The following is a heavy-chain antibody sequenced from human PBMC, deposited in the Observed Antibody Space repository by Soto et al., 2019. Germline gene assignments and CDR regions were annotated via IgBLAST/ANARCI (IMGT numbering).Heavy chain of an antibody. D-gene: IGHD3-16*02. CDR3: ARAGVMVSFPLKFDC. CDR1: GFTFSTYN. CDR2: ISSTGSYI. J-gene: IGHJ4*02. V-gene: IGHV3-21*01. Sequence: EEQLVESGGGLVKPGGSLRLSCAASGFTFSTYNMNWVRQAPGKGLEWVSSISSTGSYIHYADSVKGRFTISRDNAKNSLYLQMNSLRVEDTAVYYCARAGVMVSFPLKFDCWGQGTLVTVSS.